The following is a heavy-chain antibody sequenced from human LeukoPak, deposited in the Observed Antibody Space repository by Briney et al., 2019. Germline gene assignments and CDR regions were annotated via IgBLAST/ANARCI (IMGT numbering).Heavy chain of an antibody. CDR2: INHSGST. CDR1: GGSFSGYY. D-gene: IGHD2-2*01. V-gene: IGHV4-34*01. Sequence: SETLSLTCAVYGGSFSGYYWSWIRQPPGKGLEWIGEINHSGSTNYNPSLKSRVTISVDTSKNQFSLKLSSVTAADTAVYYCARVGVVPAAHFDYWGQGTLITVSS. CDR3: ARVGVVPAAHFDY. J-gene: IGHJ4*02.